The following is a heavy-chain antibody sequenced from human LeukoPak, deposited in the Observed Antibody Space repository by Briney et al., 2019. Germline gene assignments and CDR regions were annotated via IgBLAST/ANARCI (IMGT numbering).Heavy chain of an antibody. J-gene: IGHJ4*02. CDR3: AKGTLISGWYIGDY. CDR1: GFTFSSSV. CDR2: IHHDENNK. Sequence: GGSLRLSCAASGFTFSSSVMHWVRKAPGKGLEWVAFIHHDENNKHHADSVKGRFTISRDNSKNTLYLQLNSLRPEDTALYYCAKGTLISGWYIGDYWGQGTLVTVSS. D-gene: IGHD6-19*01. V-gene: IGHV3-30*02.